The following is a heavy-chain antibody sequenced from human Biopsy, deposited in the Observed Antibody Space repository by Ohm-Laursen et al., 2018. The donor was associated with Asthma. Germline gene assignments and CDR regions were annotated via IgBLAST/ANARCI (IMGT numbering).Heavy chain of an antibody. D-gene: IGHD6-19*01. CDR3: AREGVAGTHIED. CDR2: ISYDGSSI. CDR1: RFTYE. V-gene: IGHV3-30-3*01. Sequence: SLRLSCTASRFTYEMHWVRQAPGKGLEWVAVISYDGSSIYYADSVKGRFTISQDNSKNTLSLQMNSLTAEDTAVYYCAREGVAGTHIEDWGQGTLVTVSS. J-gene: IGHJ4*02.